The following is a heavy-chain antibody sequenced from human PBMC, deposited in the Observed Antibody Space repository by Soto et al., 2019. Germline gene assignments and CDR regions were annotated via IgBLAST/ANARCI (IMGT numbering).Heavy chain of an antibody. CDR3: ARSQGSSTSLEIYYYYYYGMDV. V-gene: IGHV1-69*01. CDR1: GGTFSSYA. D-gene: IGHD2-2*01. J-gene: IGHJ6*02. CDR2: IIPISGTA. Sequence: QVQMVQSGAEVKKPGSSVKVSCKASGGTFSSYAISWVRQAPGQGLEWMGGIIPISGTANYAQKFQGRVTSTADESTSRVYMGLSSLRSEDTAVYFCARSQGSSTSLEIYYYYYYGMDVWGQGTTVTVSS.